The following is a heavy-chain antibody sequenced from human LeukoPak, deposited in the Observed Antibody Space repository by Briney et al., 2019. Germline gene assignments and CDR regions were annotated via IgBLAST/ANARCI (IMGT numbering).Heavy chain of an antibody. D-gene: IGHD3-3*01. CDR1: GYSISSGYY. V-gene: IGHV4-38-2*02. CDR2: IYYSGST. Sequence: KSSETLSLTCTVSGYSISSGYYWGWIRQPPGKGLEWIGSIYYSGSTYYNPSLKSRVTISVDTSKNQFSLKLSSVTAADTAVYYCARSSRITIFGVVGRLNHKPRNWFDPWGQGTLVTVSS. CDR3: ARSSRITIFGVVGRLNHKPRNWFDP. J-gene: IGHJ5*02.